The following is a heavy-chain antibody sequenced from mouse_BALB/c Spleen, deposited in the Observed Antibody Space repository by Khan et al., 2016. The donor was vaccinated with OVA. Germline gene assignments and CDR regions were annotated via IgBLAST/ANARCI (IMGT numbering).Heavy chain of an antibody. CDR1: GYSITSDYA. J-gene: IGHJ4*01. V-gene: IGHV3-2*02. CDR3: ASELGRYYAMDY. D-gene: IGHD4-1*01. CDR2: ISYSGST. Sequence: EVQLQESGPGLVKPSQSLSLTCTVAGYSITSDYAWNWIRQFPGNKLEWMGYISYSGSTGYNPSLKSRISITRDTSKNQFFLQLNSVTTEHTATYYCASELGRYYAMDYWGQGPSVTVSS.